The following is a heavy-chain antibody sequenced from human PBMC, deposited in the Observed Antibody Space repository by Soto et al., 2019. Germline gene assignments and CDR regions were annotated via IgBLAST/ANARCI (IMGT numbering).Heavy chain of an antibody. V-gene: IGHV3-15*01. CDR2: IKRKIDGETT. D-gene: IGHD3-10*01. J-gene: IGHJ6*01. CDR3: VTGRGGGMDV. Sequence: EVQLVESGGGMVMPGGSLRLSCAASGFTFSDAWMTWIRQAPGKGLQCVGRIKRKIDGETTDYADPVKGRFTISRDDSKNSLYPQRSSLKVWDRGMYYCVTGRGGGMDVWGQGTTVTVFS. CDR1: GFTFSDAW.